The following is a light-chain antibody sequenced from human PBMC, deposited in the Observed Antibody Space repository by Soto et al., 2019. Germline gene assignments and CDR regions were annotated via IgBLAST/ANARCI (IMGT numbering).Light chain of an antibody. V-gene: IGLV2-14*03. J-gene: IGLJ2*01. CDR1: SSDVGGYDY. Sequence: QSDLTQPASVSGSPGQSITISCTGTSSDVGGYDYVSWYQQHPGKAPKLMIYDVSSRPSGVSNRFSGSKSGSTASLTISGLQAEDEADYYCNSYTSSTTLVFGGGTKLTVL. CDR3: NSYTSSTTLV. CDR2: DVS.